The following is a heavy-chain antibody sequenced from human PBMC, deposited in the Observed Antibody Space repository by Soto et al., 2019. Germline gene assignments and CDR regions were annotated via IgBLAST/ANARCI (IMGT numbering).Heavy chain of an antibody. D-gene: IGHD6-19*01. CDR3: ARDPVAGTSFDY. CDR2: INAYNGNT. CDR1: GYTFTSYG. V-gene: IGHV1-18*01. J-gene: IGHJ4*02. Sequence: QVQLVQSGAEVKKPGASVKVSCKASGYTFTSYGISWVRQAPGQGLEWMGWINAYNGNTNYAQKPQGSVPIPTYXSTSTAYMALRSLRSDDTAVYYCARDPVAGTSFDYWGQGALVTVSS.